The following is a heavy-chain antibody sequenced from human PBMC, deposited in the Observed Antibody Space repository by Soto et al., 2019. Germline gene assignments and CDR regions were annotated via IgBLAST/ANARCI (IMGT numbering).Heavy chain of an antibody. V-gene: IGHV3-30-3*01. CDR2: ISYDGSNK. CDR1: GFTFSSYA. J-gene: IGHJ4*02. D-gene: IGHD5-12*01. CDR3: AREGTPYEGVDYFDY. Sequence: PGGSLRLSCAASGFTFSSYAMHWVRQAPGKGLEWVAVISYDGSNKYYADSVKGRFTISRDNSKNTLYLQMNSLRAEDTVVYYCAREGTPYEGVDYFDYWGQGTLVTVSS.